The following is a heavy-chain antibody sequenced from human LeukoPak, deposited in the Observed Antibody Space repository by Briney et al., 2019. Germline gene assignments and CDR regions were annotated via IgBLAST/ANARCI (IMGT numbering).Heavy chain of an antibody. CDR3: ARRGEILTGYYHFDY. V-gene: IGHV1-2*04. CDR1: RCTFTGYY. J-gene: IGHJ4*02. Sequence: ASVKVSCKASRCTFTGYYMHWVRQAPGQGLEWMGWINPNSGGTNYAQKFQGWVTMTRDTSISTAYMELSRLRSDDTAVYYCARRGEILTGYYHFDYWGQGTLVTVSS. D-gene: IGHD3-9*01. CDR2: INPNSGGT.